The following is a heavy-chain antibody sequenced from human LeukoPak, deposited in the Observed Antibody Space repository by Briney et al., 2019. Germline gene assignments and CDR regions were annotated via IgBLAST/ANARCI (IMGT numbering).Heavy chain of an antibody. D-gene: IGHD2-2*02. CDR2: IYPGDSDT. CDR1: GYSFTSYW. V-gene: IGHV5-51*01. Sequence: KPGESLKISCMGSGYSFTSYWIGWVRQMPGKGLEWMGIIYPGDSDTRYSPSFQGQVTISADKSISTAYLQWSSLKASDTAMYYCARHPVVVPAAIPSYYYYYMDVWGKGTTATVSS. CDR3: ARHPVVVPAAIPSYYYYYMDV. J-gene: IGHJ6*03.